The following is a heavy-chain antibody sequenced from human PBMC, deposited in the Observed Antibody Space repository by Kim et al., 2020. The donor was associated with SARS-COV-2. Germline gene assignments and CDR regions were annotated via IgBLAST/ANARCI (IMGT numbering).Heavy chain of an antibody. CDR3: ASHSSGWFA. CDR1: GFTFTSYW. CDR2: INQDGSEK. D-gene: IGHD6-19*01. J-gene: IGHJ5*02. Sequence: GGSLRLSCPASGFTFTSYWMSWVRQAPGKGLEWVANINQDGSEKYYVDSVKGRFTISRDNAKNSMYLQMSSLRVEDTAVYYCASHSSGWFAWGQGALVTVSS. V-gene: IGHV3-7*01.